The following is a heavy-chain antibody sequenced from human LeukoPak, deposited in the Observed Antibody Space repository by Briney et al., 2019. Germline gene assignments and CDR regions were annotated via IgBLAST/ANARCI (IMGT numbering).Heavy chain of an antibody. CDR1: GFTFSSYA. CDR3: AKVRYDSSGYVDY. V-gene: IGHV3-23*01. D-gene: IGHD3-22*01. Sequence: PGGSLRLSCAASGFTFSSYAMSWVRQAPGKGLEWVSAIGGSAGSTYYADSVKGRFTISRDNSKNTLYLQMNSLRAEDTAVYYCAKVRYDSSGYVDYWGQGALVTVSS. CDR2: IGGSAGST. J-gene: IGHJ4*02.